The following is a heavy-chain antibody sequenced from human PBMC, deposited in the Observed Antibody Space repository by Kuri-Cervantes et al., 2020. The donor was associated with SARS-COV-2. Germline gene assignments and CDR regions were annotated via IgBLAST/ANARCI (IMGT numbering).Heavy chain of an antibody. J-gene: IGHJ4*02. CDR3: ARLGRDGYNSRPDY. CDR2: IDPSDSYT. V-gene: IGHV5-10-1*01. D-gene: IGHD5-24*01. Sequence: GESLKISCKGSGYSFTSYWISWVRQMPGKGLEWVGTIDPSDSYTSYSPSFQGHVTISSDKSISTAYLQWSSLKASDTAMYYCARLGRDGYNSRPDYWGQGTPVTVSS. CDR1: GYSFTSYW.